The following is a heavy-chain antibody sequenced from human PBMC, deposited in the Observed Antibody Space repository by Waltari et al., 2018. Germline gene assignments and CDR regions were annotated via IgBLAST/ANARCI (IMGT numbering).Heavy chain of an antibody. CDR2: INGDGYGI. D-gene: IGHD5-18*01. J-gene: IGHJ4*02. Sequence: EVQLLEAGGDLVQPGGSLRLSCAASGFTFSDYWMHWVRQAPGKGLGWVASINGDGYGITYSDSGQGRFTISRDNTKNTVYLQLNSLRADDTAVYYCARKGGRGYTYGPFYFDSWGRGTLVTVSS. CDR3: ARKGGRGYTYGPFYFDS. V-gene: IGHV3-74*01. CDR1: GFTFSDYW.